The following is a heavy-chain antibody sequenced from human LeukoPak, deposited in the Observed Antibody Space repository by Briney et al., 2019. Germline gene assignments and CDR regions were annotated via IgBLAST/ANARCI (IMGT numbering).Heavy chain of an antibody. CDR3: ARGDGDYRWFDP. D-gene: IGHD4-17*01. V-gene: IGHV3-11*06. Sequence: PGGSLRLSCAASGFTFSDYYMSWIRQAPGKGLEWVSYISSSSSYTNYADSVKGRFTISSDNAKNSLYLQMNSLRAEDTAVYYCARGDGDYRWFDPWGQGTLVTVSS. CDR2: ISSSSSYT. CDR1: GFTFSDYY. J-gene: IGHJ5*02.